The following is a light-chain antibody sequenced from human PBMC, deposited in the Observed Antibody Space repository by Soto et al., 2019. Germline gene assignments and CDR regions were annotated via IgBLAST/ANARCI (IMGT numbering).Light chain of an antibody. CDR2: GNS. V-gene: IGLV1-40*01. CDR1: SSNIGAGSD. Sequence: QSVLTQPPSVSGAPGQRVTISCTGSSSNIGAGSDLHWYQQLPGTAPKLLIYGNSNRPSGVPDRFSGSKSGTSASLAITGLQAEDEADYYCQSYDSSLSTYVFGPGTNVTVL. J-gene: IGLJ1*01. CDR3: QSYDSSLSTYV.